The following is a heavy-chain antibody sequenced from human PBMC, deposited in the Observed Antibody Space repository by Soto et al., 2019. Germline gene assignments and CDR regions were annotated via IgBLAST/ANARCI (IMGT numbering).Heavy chain of an antibody. CDR1: GYTFTGYY. CDR3: ARAAGYCTNGVCYDHYYYYYYGMDV. D-gene: IGHD2-8*01. Sequence: ASVKVSCKASGYTFTGYYMHWVRQAPGQGLEWMGWINPNSGGTNYAQKFQGRVTMTRDTSISTAYMELSRLRSDDTAVYYCARAAGYCTNGVCYDHYYYYYYGMDVWG. CDR2: INPNSGGT. V-gene: IGHV1-2*02. J-gene: IGHJ6*02.